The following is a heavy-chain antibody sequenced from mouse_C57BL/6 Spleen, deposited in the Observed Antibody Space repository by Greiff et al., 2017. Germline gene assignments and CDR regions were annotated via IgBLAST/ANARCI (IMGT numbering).Heavy chain of an antibody. D-gene: IGHD2-1*01. J-gene: IGHJ4*01. CDR1: GFNIKDYY. CDR2: IDPEDGET. Sequence: VQLQQSGAELVKPGASVKLSCTASGFNIKDYYMHWVKQRTEQGLEWIGRIDPEDGETKYGPKFQGKATITADTSSNTAYLQLSCLTSEDTACYYCSRGANYFYSMDYWGQGTSVTVSS. CDR3: SRGANYFYSMDY. V-gene: IGHV14-2*01.